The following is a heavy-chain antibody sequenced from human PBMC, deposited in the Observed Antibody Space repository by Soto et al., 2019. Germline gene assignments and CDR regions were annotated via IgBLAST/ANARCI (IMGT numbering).Heavy chain of an antibody. CDR1: GFTFSSYA. CDR3: ARVPNSGSYYGHAFDI. V-gene: IGHV3-30-3*01. J-gene: IGHJ3*02. CDR2: ISYDGSNK. Sequence: QVQLVESGGGVVQPGRSLRLSCAASGFTFSSYAMHWVRQAPGKGLECVAVISYDGSNKYYADSVKGRFTISRDNSKNTLYLQINSLRAEDTAVYYCARVPNSGSYYGHAFDIWGQGTMVTVSS. D-gene: IGHD1-26*01.